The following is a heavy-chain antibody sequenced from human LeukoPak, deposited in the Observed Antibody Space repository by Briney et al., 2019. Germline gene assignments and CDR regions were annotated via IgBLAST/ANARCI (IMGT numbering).Heavy chain of an antibody. CDR1: GFTFNSYK. Sequence: GGSLRLSCVASGFTFNSYKINWVCQAPRKGLGLVSYISRSGTNIYYADSVKGRFTISRDNAKNSLYLQMNSLRAEDTAAYYCARDGYSYGHDAFDIWGQGTMVTVSS. V-gene: IGHV3-48*03. D-gene: IGHD5-18*01. J-gene: IGHJ3*02. CDR3: ARDGYSYGHDAFDI. CDR2: ISRSGTNI.